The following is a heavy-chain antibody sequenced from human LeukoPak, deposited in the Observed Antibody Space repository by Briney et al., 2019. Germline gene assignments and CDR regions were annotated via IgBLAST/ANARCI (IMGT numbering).Heavy chain of an antibody. CDR2: TYYRSRWYN. CDR3: ARDLGNTGWYTFDY. V-gene: IGHV6-1*01. J-gene: IGHJ4*02. Sequence: SQTPSLTCAISGDSVSSINGAWNWIRQSPSRGLEWPGRTYYRSRWYNDYVESMKGRITISPDTSKNQFSLHLDSVTPEDTAAYYCARDLGNTGWYTFDYWGQGTLVTVSS. CDR1: GDSVSSINGA. D-gene: IGHD6-19*01.